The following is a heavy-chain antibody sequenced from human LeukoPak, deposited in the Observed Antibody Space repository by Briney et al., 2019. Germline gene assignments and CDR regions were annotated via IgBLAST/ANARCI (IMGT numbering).Heavy chain of an antibody. Sequence: PGGSLRLSCAASGFTFSDYYMSWIRQAPGKGLKWVSYISGSSSYTSHSESVMGRFTISRDNAKNSLYLQMNSLRAEDTAVYYCARAIGSTPTLDSWGQGTLVTVSS. CDR1: GFTFSDYY. CDR3: ARAIGSTPTLDS. D-gene: IGHD2-15*01. CDR2: ISGSSSYT. J-gene: IGHJ4*02. V-gene: IGHV3-11*06.